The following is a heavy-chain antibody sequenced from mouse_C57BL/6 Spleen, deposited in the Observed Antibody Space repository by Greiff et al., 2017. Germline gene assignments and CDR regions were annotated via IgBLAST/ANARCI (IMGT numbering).Heavy chain of an antibody. J-gene: IGHJ2*01. CDR3: ARHWDWDPFEY. V-gene: IGHV5-9*01. Sequence: DVMLVESGGGLVKPGGSLKLSCAASGFTFSSYTMSWVRQTPAKRLEWVATISGGGGNTYYPASVKGRFTISRDNAKNTLYLQMSSLRSEDTALYYCARHWDWDPFEYWGQGTTLTVSS. CDR1: GFTFSSYT. D-gene: IGHD4-1*01. CDR2: ISGGGGNT.